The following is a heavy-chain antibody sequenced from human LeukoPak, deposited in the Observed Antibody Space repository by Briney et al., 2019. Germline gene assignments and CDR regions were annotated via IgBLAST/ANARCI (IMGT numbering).Heavy chain of an antibody. CDR3: AKDSALGIYISGWYPFDY. Sequence: PGGSLRLSCAASGFTFTSYAMSWVREAPGKGLDWVSTISGSGGGTYYADSVKGRFTISRDNSKNTLFLQMNSLRPEDTAIYYCAKDSALGIYISGWYPFDYWGQGTLVTVS. D-gene: IGHD6-19*01. CDR2: ISGSGGGT. V-gene: IGHV3-23*01. J-gene: IGHJ4*02. CDR1: GFTFTSYA.